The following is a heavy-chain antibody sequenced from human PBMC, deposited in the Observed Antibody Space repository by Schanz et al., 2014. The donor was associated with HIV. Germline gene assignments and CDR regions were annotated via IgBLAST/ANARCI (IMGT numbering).Heavy chain of an antibody. D-gene: IGHD4-17*01. J-gene: IGHJ5*01. Sequence: QVQLQESGPGLVKPSETLSLSCAVSGGSISGHYWSWIRQPAGKGLEWIGRIGSSDYNPSLKSRDSRTGDRAKNKISRERRLVTAADTAVYFCARQIANRRVNGDYWFDSWGQGTLVTVSS. CDR3: ARQIANRRVNGDYWFDS. CDR2: IGSS. V-gene: IGHV4-4*07. CDR1: GGSISGHY.